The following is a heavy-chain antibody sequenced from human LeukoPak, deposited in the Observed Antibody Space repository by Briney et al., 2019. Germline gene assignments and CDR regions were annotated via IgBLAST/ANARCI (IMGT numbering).Heavy chain of an antibody. V-gene: IGHV4-31*02. J-gene: IGHJ4*02. CDR2: IYYRGST. CDR3: ARGSCIAAAGTGGCYFDY. D-gene: IGHD6-13*01. Sequence: XPGKXXXXXGYIYYRGSTYYNPSLKSRVTISVDTSKNQFSLKLSSVTAADTAVYYCARGSCIAAAGTGGCYFDYWGQGTLVTVSS.